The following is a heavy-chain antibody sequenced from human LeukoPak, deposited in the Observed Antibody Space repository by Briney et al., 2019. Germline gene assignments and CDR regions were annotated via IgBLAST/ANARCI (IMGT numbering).Heavy chain of an antibody. D-gene: IGHD3-22*01. CDR2: ISSSGSNI. Sequence: GGSLRLSCAASGFTFSFYSMNWVRQAPGKGLEWVSSISSSGSNIYYADSVKGRFTISRDNAKNSLYLQMNSLRAEDTAVCYCARDYDSSGFYDYWGQGTLVTVSS. V-gene: IGHV3-21*01. CDR1: GFTFSFYS. CDR3: ARDYDSSGFYDY. J-gene: IGHJ4*02.